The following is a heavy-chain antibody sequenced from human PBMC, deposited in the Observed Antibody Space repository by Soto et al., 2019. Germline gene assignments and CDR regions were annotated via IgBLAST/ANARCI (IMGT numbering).Heavy chain of an antibody. D-gene: IGHD4-17*01. J-gene: IGHJ4*02. CDR1: GGSISSYY. Sequence: SETLSLTCTVSGGSISSYYWSWIRQPPGKGLEWIGYIYYSGSTNYNPSPKSRVTISVDTSKNQFSLKLSSVTAADTAVYYCARGRPDGFYFDYWGQGTLVTSPQ. V-gene: IGHV4-59*01. CDR3: ARGRPDGFYFDY. CDR2: IYYSGST.